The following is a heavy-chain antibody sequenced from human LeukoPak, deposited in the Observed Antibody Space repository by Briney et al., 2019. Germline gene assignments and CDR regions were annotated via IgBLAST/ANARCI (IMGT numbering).Heavy chain of an antibody. CDR2: ISWDGGST. D-gene: IGHD1-14*01. CDR3: ARVANHEP. V-gene: IGHV3-43D*03. Sequence: GGSLRLSCAASGFTFDDYAMHWVRQAPGKGLEWVSLISWDGGSTYYADSVKGRFTISRDNAKNSLYLQMNSLRAEDTAVYYCARVANHEPWGQGTLVTVSS. J-gene: IGHJ5*02. CDR1: GFTFDDYA.